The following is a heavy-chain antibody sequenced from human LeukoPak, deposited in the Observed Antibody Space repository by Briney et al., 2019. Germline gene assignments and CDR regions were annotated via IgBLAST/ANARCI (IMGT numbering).Heavy chain of an antibody. CDR2: ISAYNGNT. CDR3: ARVPISTIFGVVIIRGYYYYMDV. D-gene: IGHD3-3*01. V-gene: IGHV1-18*01. CDR1: GGTFSGYA. Sequence: ASVKVSCKASGGTFSGYAISWVRQAPGQGLEWMGWISAYNGNTNYAQKLQGRVTMTTDTSTSTAYMELRSLRSDDTAVYYCARVPISTIFGVVIIRGYYYYMDVWGKGTTVTVSS. J-gene: IGHJ6*03.